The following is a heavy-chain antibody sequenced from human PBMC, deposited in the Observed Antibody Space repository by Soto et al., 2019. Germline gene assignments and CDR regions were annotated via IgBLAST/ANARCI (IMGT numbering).Heavy chain of an antibody. Sequence: EVQVVESGEGLVQPGGSLRLSCAASGFTFSTFWMSWVRQAPGKGLEWVANIKPGGSEKYYVDSVKGRFTISRDDATNSLYLQMNSLRAEDTAIYYCARNPWGVAGIDCWGQGTLVTVSS. CDR1: GFTFSTFW. J-gene: IGHJ4*02. CDR2: IKPGGSEK. D-gene: IGHD6-19*01. CDR3: ARNPWGVAGIDC. V-gene: IGHV3-7*01.